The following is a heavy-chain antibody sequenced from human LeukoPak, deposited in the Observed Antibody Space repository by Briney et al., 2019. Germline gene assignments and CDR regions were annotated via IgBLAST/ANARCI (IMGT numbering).Heavy chain of an antibody. CDR3: AREIIGGACFLDY. J-gene: IGHJ4*02. D-gene: IGHD1-26*01. CDR1: GFSFNTYW. CDR2: IKEDGTVK. V-gene: IGHV3-7*01. Sequence: GGSLRLSCVVSGFSFNTYWMSWVRQAPGKGLERVANIKEDGTVKYYLDSVKGRFTISRDNAKSSLYLQMNSLRAEDTAVYYCAREIIGGACFLDYWGQGTLVTVSS.